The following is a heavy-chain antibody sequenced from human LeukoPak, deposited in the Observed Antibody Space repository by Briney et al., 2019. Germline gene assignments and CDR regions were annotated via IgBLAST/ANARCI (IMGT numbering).Heavy chain of an antibody. CDR2: INVGNGNT. J-gene: IGHJ4*02. CDR3: ARDKSGSYLDY. V-gene: IGHV1-3*03. CDR1: GYTFTSYT. D-gene: IGHD1-26*01. Sequence: ASVKVSCKASGYTFTSYTIHWVRQAPGQRLEWMGWINVGNGNTKYSQEFQGRVTITRDTSASIVYMELSSLRSEDMAVYYCARDKSGSYLDYWGQGTLVTVSS.